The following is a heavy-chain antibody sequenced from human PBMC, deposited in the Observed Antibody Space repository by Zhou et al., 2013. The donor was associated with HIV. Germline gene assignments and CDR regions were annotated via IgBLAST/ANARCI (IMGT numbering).Heavy chain of an antibody. Sequence: QVQLVQSGAEVKKPGSSVRVSCTASGGTLTTHALTWVRQAPGQGLEWMGGIIPSFGTVNYAQKFQDRLTITTDEYTSTAYMELSSLRSEDTAIYYCAHVGRSSGPFHYWGQGTLVTVSS. J-gene: IGHJ4*02. V-gene: IGHV1-69*05. CDR3: AHVGRSSGPFHY. CDR2: IIPSFGTV. D-gene: IGHD6-19*01. CDR1: GGTLTTHA.